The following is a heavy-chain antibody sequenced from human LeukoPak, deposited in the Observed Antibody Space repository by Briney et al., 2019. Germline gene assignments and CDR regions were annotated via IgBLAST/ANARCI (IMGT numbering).Heavy chain of an antibody. CDR1: GFTFGTYS. Sequence: GESLRLSCAASGFTFGTYSMSWVRQAPGKGLEWVASLKEDESEAYVVGSVKGRFTISRDNAKNSLFLHMLTLRPEDTAVYYCAREGSGYYLDFWGQGTLVTVSS. V-gene: IGHV3-7*01. CDR3: AREGSGYYLDF. J-gene: IGHJ4*02. D-gene: IGHD3-22*01. CDR2: LKEDESEA.